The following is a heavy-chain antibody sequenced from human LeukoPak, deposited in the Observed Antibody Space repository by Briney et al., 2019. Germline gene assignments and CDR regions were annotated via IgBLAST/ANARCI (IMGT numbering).Heavy chain of an antibody. V-gene: IGHV3-7*03. CDR1: GCPFSKNW. D-gene: IGHD2-8*01. CDR3: TKSNWFEP. CDR2: MKHDGSET. J-gene: IGHJ5*02. Sequence: AGTLRLSCAASGCPFSKNWMSWVSIAPGKWKEWVSIMKHDGSETYYVDSLNGRFTISRDNVKNSLYLQMNSVRAEYTGVYYWTKSNWFEPWGQGTLVIVS.